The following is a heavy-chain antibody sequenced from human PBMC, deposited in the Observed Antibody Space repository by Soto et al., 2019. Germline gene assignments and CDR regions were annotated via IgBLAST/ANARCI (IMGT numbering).Heavy chain of an antibody. CDR3: ARDRGYYYDSSGYYGPYYYGLDV. J-gene: IGHJ6*02. V-gene: IGHV3-9*01. Sequence: PGGSLRLSCAASGFTFDDYAMHWVRQAPGKGLEWVSGISWNSGSIGYADSVKGRFTISRDNAKNSLYLQMNSLRAEDTAVYYCARDRGYYYDSSGYYGPYYYGLDVWGQGTTVTVSS. CDR2: ISWNSGSI. CDR1: GFTFDDYA. D-gene: IGHD3-22*01.